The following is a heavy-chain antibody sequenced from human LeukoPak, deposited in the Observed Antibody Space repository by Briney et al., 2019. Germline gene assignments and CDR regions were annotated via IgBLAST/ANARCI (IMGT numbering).Heavy chain of an antibody. V-gene: IGHV3-48*03. Sequence: GGSLRLSCVASGFTLSTYEMNWVRQAPGKGLEWVSYISSSSHLIFYADSVKGRFTISRDNAKNSLYLQMNSLRAEDTAVYYCARDRVGWNREFDLWGQGTLVTVSS. CDR1: GFTLSTYE. CDR2: ISSSSHLI. D-gene: IGHD1-1*01. J-gene: IGHJ5*02. CDR3: ARDRVGWNREFDL.